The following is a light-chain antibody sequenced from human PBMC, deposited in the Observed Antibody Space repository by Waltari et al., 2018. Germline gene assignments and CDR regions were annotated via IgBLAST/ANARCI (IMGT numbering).Light chain of an antibody. CDR3: QTGGHGTWV. V-gene: IGLV4-69*01. CDR2: VNSDGSH. CDR1: SGHSSNV. Sequence: QLVLTQSPSASASLGASVKLTCTLSSGHSSNVIAWLQPQPEKGPRYLMKVNSDGSHNKGDEIPDRFSGSSSGAERYLTISSLQSEDEADYYCQTGGHGTWVFGGGTKLTVL. J-gene: IGLJ3*02.